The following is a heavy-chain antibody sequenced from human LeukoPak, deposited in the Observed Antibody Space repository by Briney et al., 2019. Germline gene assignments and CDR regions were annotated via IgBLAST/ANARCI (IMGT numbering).Heavy chain of an antibody. CDR2: IYYSGST. Sequence: SETLSLTCTVSGGSISSYYWSWIRQTPGKGLEWIGDIYYSGSTNYNPSLKSRVTISGDTSKNQLSLKLSSVTAADTAVYYCARRAPWAGDYGRGAFDIWGQGTMVTVSS. D-gene: IGHD4-17*01. J-gene: IGHJ3*02. CDR3: ARRAPWAGDYGRGAFDI. V-gene: IGHV4-59*08. CDR1: GGSISSYY.